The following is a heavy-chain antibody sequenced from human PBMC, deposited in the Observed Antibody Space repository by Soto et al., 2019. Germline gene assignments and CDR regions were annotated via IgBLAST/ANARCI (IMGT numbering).Heavy chain of an antibody. J-gene: IGHJ6*02. CDR3: ASSPRGYCSSTSCRELGNYYGMDV. CDR1: GYSFTSYW. V-gene: IGHV5-10-1*01. Sequence: PGESLKISCKGSGYSFTSYWISWVRQMPGKGLEWMGRIDPSDSYTNYSPSFQGHVTISADKSISTAYLQWSSLKASDTAMYYCASSPRGYCSSTSCRELGNYYGMDVCGQGTTVPVSS. CDR2: IDPSDSYT. D-gene: IGHD2-2*01.